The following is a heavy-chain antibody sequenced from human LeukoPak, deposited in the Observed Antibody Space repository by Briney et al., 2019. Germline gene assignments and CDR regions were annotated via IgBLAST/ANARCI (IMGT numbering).Heavy chain of an antibody. CDR3: ARGYCSGGSCFLYDY. Sequence: GASVKVSCKASGYTFTGYYMHWVRQAPGQGLEWMGWINPNSGGTNYAQKFQGWVTMTRDTSISTAYMELSRLRSDDTAVYYCARGYCSGGSCFLYDYGGQGTLVTVSS. CDR1: GYTFTGYY. J-gene: IGHJ4*02. D-gene: IGHD2-15*01. V-gene: IGHV1-2*04. CDR2: INPNSGGT.